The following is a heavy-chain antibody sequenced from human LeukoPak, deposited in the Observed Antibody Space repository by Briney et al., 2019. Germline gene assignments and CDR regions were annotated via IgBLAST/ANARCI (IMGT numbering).Heavy chain of an antibody. CDR2: ISGSGGST. J-gene: IGHJ4*02. CDR3: AKAPMEDSWYIHFDY. D-gene: IGHD6-13*01. Sequence: QPGGSLRLSCAASGFTVSSNYMTWVRQAPGKGLEWVSVISGSGGSTYYADSVKGRFTISRDNSKNTLYLQINSLRAEDTAIFYCAKAPMEDSWYIHFDYWGQGTLVTVSS. CDR1: GFTVSSNY. V-gene: IGHV3-23*01.